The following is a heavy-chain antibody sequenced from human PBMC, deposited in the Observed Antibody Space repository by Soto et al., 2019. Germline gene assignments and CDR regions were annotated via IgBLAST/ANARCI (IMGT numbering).Heavy chain of an antibody. J-gene: IGHJ5*02. CDR1: RYIFTAYF. V-gene: IGHV1-2*02. CDR3: ASHDPGARFDP. Sequence: QVQLVQSGSEVKKPGASGKVSCKAPRYIFTAYFIHWLQQAPGQGLEGMGWINPNNGATHYGLSFQGRVTMTRDTSISTAYMELSSLRSDDTAVYYCASHDPGARFDPWGQGTLVIVSS. D-gene: IGHD1-1*01. CDR2: INPNNGAT.